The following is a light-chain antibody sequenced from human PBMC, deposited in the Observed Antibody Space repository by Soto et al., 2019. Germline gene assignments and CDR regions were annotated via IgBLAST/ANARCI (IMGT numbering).Light chain of an antibody. CDR2: EVT. J-gene: IGLJ2*01. Sequence: QSALTQPASVSGSPGQSITISCTGTNNDVGIYSLVSWYQQYPGEAPKLIIYEVTKRPSGVSNRFSASKSGNTASLTISGLQAEDEADYYCCSYAGSNTSIFGGGTKVTVL. CDR3: CSYAGSNTSI. V-gene: IGLV2-23*02. CDR1: NNDVGIYSL.